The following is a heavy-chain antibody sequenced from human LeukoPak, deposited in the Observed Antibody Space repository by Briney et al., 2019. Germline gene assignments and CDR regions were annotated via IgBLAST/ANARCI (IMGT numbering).Heavy chain of an antibody. CDR2: IDYSGSA. V-gene: IGHV4-59*08. CDR3: ARHEVGWKVGGAKYYCAMDV. CDR1: GDSISSCY. J-gene: IGHJ6*02. D-gene: IGHD1-26*01. Sequence: SETLSLTCTVSGDSISSCYWSWIRQPPRQGMEWIGHIDYSGSANYKPALKSRVTIAVDTPKSQFSLRLSSVTAADTAVYYCARHEVGWKVGGAKYYCAMDVWGQGTTVTVSS.